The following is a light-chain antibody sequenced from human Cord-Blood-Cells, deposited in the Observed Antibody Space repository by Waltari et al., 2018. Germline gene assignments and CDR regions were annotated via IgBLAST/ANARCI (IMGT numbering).Light chain of an antibody. CDR1: RLRSYY. Sequence: SSELTQDPAVSVALGQTIRLTCQGNRLRSYYASWYQQKPGQAPVLVIYGKNNRPSGIQDRFSGSSSGNTASLTITGAQAEDEADYYCNSRDSSGNHVVFGGGTKLTVL. CDR3: NSRDSSGNHVV. J-gene: IGLJ2*01. V-gene: IGLV3-19*01. CDR2: GKN.